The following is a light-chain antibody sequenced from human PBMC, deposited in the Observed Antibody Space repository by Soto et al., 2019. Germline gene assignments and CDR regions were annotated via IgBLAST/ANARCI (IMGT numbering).Light chain of an antibody. J-gene: IGLJ2*01. V-gene: IGLV2-14*01. Sequence: QSVLAQPASVSGSPGQSITISCTGTSSDVGGYNFVSWYQQHPGKAPKIMIYDVSSRPSGVSNRFSGSKSGNTASLTISGLQAEDEADYYCTSYTSTSTLVFGGGTKLTVL. CDR3: TSYTSTSTLV. CDR1: SSDVGGYNF. CDR2: DVS.